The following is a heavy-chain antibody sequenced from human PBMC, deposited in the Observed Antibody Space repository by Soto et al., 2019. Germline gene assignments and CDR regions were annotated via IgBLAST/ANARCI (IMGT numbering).Heavy chain of an antibody. Sequence: QVQLVQSGAEVKKPGSSVKVSCKASGGTISTFAIAWVRQAPGQGLEWMGGINNLFGTTNYAQKFQGRVTFTADKSTNIAYMELSRLRFEYTAVYYGARCVLVVMGVYYIMDVWGQGTKDTVSS. CDR3: ARCVLVVMGVYYIMDV. D-gene: IGHD2-15*01. CDR1: GGTISTFA. J-gene: IGHJ6*02. V-gene: IGHV1-69*06. CDR2: INNLFGTT.